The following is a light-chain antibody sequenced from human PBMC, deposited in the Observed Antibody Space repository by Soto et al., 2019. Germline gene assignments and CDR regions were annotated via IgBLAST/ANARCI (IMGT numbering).Light chain of an antibody. V-gene: IGKV3-20*01. Sequence: EIVMTQSPATLSVSPGERATLSCRASQSVSSNLAWYQQKPGQAPRLLIYGASSRATGIPDRFSGSGSGPDFTLTICRLEPEDFAIYYCQFYGSSLITFGQGTRLEIK. CDR1: QSVSSN. CDR3: QFYGSSLIT. CDR2: GAS. J-gene: IGKJ5*01.